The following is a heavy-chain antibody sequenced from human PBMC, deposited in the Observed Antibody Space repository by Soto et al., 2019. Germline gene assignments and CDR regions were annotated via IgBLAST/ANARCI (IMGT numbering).Heavy chain of an antibody. CDR1: GYTFTSYY. J-gene: IGHJ4*02. V-gene: IGHV1-46*01. CDR2: INPSGGST. CDR3: ARSRYVDIVAMHAPTLDY. Sequence: ASVKVSCKASGYTFTSYYMHWVRQAPGQGLEWMGIINPSGGSTSYVQKFQGRVTMTRDKSTSTAYMELSSLRSEDTAVYYCARSRYVDIVAMHAPTLDYWGQGTLVTVSS. D-gene: IGHD5-12*01.